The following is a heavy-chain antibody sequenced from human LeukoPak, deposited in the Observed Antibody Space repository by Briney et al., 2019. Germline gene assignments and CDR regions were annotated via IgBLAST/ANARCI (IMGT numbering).Heavy chain of an antibody. D-gene: IGHD5-12*01. CDR2: IKPDSGAT. Sequence: ASVKVSCKASGFTXTGYYIHWVRQAPGQGLEWMGWIKPDSGATNYAQNFQGRVTMTWDTSINTAYMELTSLRSDDTALYYCARVYIVATTSLDYWGQGTLVTVSS. CDR1: GFTXTGYY. V-gene: IGHV1-2*02. J-gene: IGHJ4*02. CDR3: ARVYIVATTSLDY.